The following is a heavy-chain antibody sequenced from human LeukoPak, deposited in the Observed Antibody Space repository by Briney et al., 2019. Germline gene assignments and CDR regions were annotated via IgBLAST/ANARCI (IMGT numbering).Heavy chain of an antibody. D-gene: IGHD1-1*01. Sequence: ASVKVSCKASGYTFTGYYMHWVRQAPGQGLEWMGWVNPNSGGTNYAQKFQGRVTMTRDTSISTAYMELSRLRSDDTAVYYCARAQLERRLDAFDIWGQGTMVTVSS. CDR3: ARAQLERRLDAFDI. V-gene: IGHV1-2*02. J-gene: IGHJ3*02. CDR1: GYTFTGYY. CDR2: VNPNSGGT.